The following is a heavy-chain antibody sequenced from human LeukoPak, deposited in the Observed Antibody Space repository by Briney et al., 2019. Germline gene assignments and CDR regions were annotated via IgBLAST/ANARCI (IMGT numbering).Heavy chain of an antibody. CDR2: INPSGGST. J-gene: IGHJ4*02. CDR3: AGDPTGAYYFDY. V-gene: IGHV1-46*01. Sequence: GASVKVSCKASGYTFTSYYMHWVRQAPGQGLEWMGIINPSGGSTSYAQKFQGRVTMTRDTSTSTVYMELSSLRSDDTAVYYCAGDPTGAYYFDYWGQGTLVTVSS. D-gene: IGHD1-1*01. CDR1: GYTFTSYY.